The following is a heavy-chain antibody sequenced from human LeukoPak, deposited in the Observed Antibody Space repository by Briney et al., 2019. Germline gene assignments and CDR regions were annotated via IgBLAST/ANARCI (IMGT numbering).Heavy chain of an antibody. D-gene: IGHD5-18*01. V-gene: IGHV1-2*02. CDR1: GYIFSDYY. CDR3: TRRNRLQPDFDY. Sequence: ASVKVSCKASGYIFSDYYLHWVRQAPGQGLEWMGWINPSTGNTNYLERFQGRIAFTRDASINTVYMELSRLRSDDTAVYYCTRRNRLQPDFDYWGQGTLVTVSS. J-gene: IGHJ4*02. CDR2: INPSTGNT.